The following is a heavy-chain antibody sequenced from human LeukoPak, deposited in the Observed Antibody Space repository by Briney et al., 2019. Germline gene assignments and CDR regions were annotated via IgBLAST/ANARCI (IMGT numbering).Heavy chain of an antibody. V-gene: IGHV4-4*07. D-gene: IGHD2-15*01. J-gene: IGHJ6*03. Sequence: PSETLSLTCTVSGGSTSSYYWSWIRQPAGKGLEWIGRIYTSGSTNYNPSLKSRVTMSVDTSKNQFSLKLSSVTAADTAVYYCARELVGQYCSGGSCYNFYYYYYMDVWGKGTTVTVSS. CDR1: GGSTSSYY. CDR3: ARELVGQYCSGGSCYNFYYYYYMDV. CDR2: IYTSGST.